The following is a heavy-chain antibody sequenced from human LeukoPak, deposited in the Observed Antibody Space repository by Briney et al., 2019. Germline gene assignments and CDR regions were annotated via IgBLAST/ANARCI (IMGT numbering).Heavy chain of an antibody. CDR1: GFIFSSYG. CDR2: IRYDGSNK. V-gene: IGHV3-30*02. J-gene: IGHJ4*02. D-gene: IGHD3-10*01. CDR3: AKDYSHLWFGELSH. Sequence: GGSLRLSCAASGFIFSSYGMHWVRQAPGKGLEWVAFIRYDGSNKYYADSVKGRFTISRDNSKNTLYLQMNSLRAEDTAVYYCAKDYSHLWFGELSHWGQGTLVTVSS.